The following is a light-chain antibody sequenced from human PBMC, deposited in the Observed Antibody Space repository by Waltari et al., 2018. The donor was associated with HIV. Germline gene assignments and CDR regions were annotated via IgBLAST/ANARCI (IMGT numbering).Light chain of an antibody. CDR3: QQYYSTPLT. Sequence: DIVMTQSPDSLAVSLGERATINCKSSPGVLYSSNNKNYLTWYQQKPGQPPKLLIYCASTRESGVPDRFSGSGSGTDFTLTISSLQAEDVAVYYCQQYYSTPLTFGGGTKVEIK. CDR1: PGVLYSSNNKNY. V-gene: IGKV4-1*01. J-gene: IGKJ4*01. CDR2: CAS.